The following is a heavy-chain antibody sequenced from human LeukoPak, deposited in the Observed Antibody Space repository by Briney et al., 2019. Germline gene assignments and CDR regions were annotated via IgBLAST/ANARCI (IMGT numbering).Heavy chain of an antibody. Sequence: GASVKVSCKASGYTFTGYYLHWVRQAPGQGLEWMGWINPNTGDTNYAQKFQGRVTMTRDTSISTAYMELSRLRSDDTAVYYCARADSSSWYGSQALDYWGQGTLVTISS. J-gene: IGHJ4*02. D-gene: IGHD6-13*01. CDR1: GYTFTGYY. CDR3: ARADSSSWYGSQALDY. V-gene: IGHV1-2*02. CDR2: INPNTGDT.